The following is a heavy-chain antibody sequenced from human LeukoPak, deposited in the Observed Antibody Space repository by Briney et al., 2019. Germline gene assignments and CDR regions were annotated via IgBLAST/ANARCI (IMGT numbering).Heavy chain of an antibody. CDR3: ARVKDPGGYYYYYYMDI. Sequence: PSETLSLTCAVSGGSISSSNWWSWVRQPPGKGLEWIGEIYHSGSTNYNPSLKSRVTISVDKSKNQFSLKLSSVTAADTAVYYCARVKDPGGYYYYYYMDIWGKGNTVTVSS. CDR2: IYHSGST. D-gene: IGHD3-16*01. CDR1: GGSISSSNW. V-gene: IGHV4-4*02. J-gene: IGHJ6*03.